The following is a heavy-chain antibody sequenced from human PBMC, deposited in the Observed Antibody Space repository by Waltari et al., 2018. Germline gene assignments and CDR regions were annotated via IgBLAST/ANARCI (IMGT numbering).Heavy chain of an antibody. CDR3: ARDNWGPAY. D-gene: IGHD7-27*01. CDR1: GLTFGSVW. CDR2: IKSDGSDS. J-gene: IGHJ4*02. Sequence: EVQLVESGGGLVQPGGSLRLSCAASGLTFGSVWMHWVRQAPGKGPVWVSRIKSDGSDSDYAHAVKGRFTISLDNDKDTLYLQMNSLRAEDTAVNYCARDNWGPAYWGQGTLVTVPS. V-gene: IGHV3-74*01.